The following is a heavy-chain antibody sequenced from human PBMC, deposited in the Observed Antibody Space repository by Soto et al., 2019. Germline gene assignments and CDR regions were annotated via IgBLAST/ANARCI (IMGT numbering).Heavy chain of an antibody. CDR1: GGSISSSNW. CDR3: ARRSSYSSGWYGGGGYYGMDV. D-gene: IGHD6-19*01. J-gene: IGHJ6*02. Sequence: SETLSLTCAVSGGSISSSNWWSWVRQPPGKGLEWIGEIYHSGSTNYNPSLKSRVTISVDKSKNQFSLKLSSVTAADTAVYYCARRSSYSSGWYGGGGYYGMDVWGQGTTVTVSS. CDR2: IYHSGST. V-gene: IGHV4-4*02.